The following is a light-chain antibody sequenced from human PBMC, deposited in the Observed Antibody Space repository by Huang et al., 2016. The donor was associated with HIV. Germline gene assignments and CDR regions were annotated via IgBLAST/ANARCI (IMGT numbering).Light chain of an antibody. CDR2: KAS. J-gene: IGKJ2*01. V-gene: IGKV1-5*03. CDR1: QSISSW. CDR3: QQYNHYST. Sequence: DIQMTQSPSTLSASVGDRVTITCRASQSISSWLAWYQQTPGKAPKVLIYKASTLHSGVPSRFSGSGSGTEFTLTISSLQPDDFATYYCQQYNHYSTFGQGTKLEIK.